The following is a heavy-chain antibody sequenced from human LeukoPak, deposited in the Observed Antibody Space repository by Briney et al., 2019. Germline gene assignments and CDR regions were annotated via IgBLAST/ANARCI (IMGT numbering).Heavy chain of an antibody. D-gene: IGHD3-10*01. CDR3: AKDHNPFRGLTY. CDR1: GFTFSSYG. V-gene: IGHV3-30*02. J-gene: IGHJ4*02. Sequence: TGGSLRLSCAASGFTFSSYGMHWVRQAPGKGLEWVAFIRYDGSNKYYADSVKGRFTISRDNSKNTLYLQMNSLRAEDTAVYYCAKDHNPFRGLTYWGQGTLVTVSS. CDR2: IRYDGSNK.